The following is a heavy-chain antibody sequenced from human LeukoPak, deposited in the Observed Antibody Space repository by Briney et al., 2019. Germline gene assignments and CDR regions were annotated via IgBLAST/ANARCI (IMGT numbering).Heavy chain of an antibody. D-gene: IGHD3-3*01. Sequence: ASETLSLTCAVYGGSFSSYYWAWIRQPPGKGLEWIGSSSYSGSPYYNPSLKSRVTISVDTSQNQFSLKLSSVTAADTAVYYCARDGDYDFWSGYPYNWFDPWGQGTLVTVSS. J-gene: IGHJ5*02. CDR1: GGSFSSYY. CDR2: SSYSGSP. V-gene: IGHV4-39*07. CDR3: ARDGDYDFWSGYPYNWFDP.